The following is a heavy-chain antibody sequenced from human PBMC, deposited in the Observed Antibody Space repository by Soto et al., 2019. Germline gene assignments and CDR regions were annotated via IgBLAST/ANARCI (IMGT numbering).Heavy chain of an antibody. CDR1: GGSITSAGYY. J-gene: IGHJ4*02. CDR2: IYYSGTT. V-gene: IGHV4-31*03. CDR3: ARENHRAPLGSYFES. Sequence: PSETLSLTCTVSGGSITSAGYYWTWIRQHPGKGLEWIACIYYSGTTSYSPSLRSRLTISVDPSKSQFSLKLTSVTAADTAVYYCARENHRAPLGSYFESWGQGTLVTVSS.